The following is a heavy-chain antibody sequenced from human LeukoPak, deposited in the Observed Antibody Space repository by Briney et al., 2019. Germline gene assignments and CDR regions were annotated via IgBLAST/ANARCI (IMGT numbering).Heavy chain of an antibody. J-gene: IGHJ4*02. V-gene: IGHV3-23*01. CDR1: GFTFSSYA. D-gene: IGHD5-18*01. CDR2: ISGSGGST. CDR3: AKVLFGGYSYALDY. Sequence: PGGSLRLSCAASGFTFSSYAMSWVRQAPGKGLEWVSAISGSGGSTYYADSVKGRFTISRDNSKNTLYLQMNSLRAEDTAVYYCAKVLFGGYSYALDYWGQGTLVTVSS.